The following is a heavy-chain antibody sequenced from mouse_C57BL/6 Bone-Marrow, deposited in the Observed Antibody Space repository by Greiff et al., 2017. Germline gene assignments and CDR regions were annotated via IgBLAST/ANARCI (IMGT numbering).Heavy chain of an antibody. CDR2: IRLKSDNYAT. D-gene: IGHD2-4*01. Sequence: EVKLEESGGGLVQPGGSMKLSCVASGFTFSNYWMNWVRQSPEQGLEWVAQIRLKSDNYATHYAESVKGRFTISRDDSKSSVYLQMNNLRAEDTGIYYCSYDYDDASPYWGQGTTLTVSS. CDR3: SYDYDDASPY. V-gene: IGHV6-3*01. CDR1: GFTFSNYW. J-gene: IGHJ2*01.